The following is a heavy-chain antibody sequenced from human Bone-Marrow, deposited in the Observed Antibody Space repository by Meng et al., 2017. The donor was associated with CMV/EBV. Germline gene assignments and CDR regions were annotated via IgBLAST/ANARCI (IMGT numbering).Heavy chain of an antibody. CDR3: ARRSDFWSGYWENYFDY. V-gene: IGHV4-61*01. CDR1: GGSVSSGSYY. CDR2: IYYSGST. Sequence: SETLSLTCTVSGGSVSSGSYYWSWIRQPPGKGLEWIGYIYYSGSTNYNPSLKSRVTISVDTSKNQFSLKLSSVTAADTAVYYCARRSDFWSGYWENYFDYWGQGKLVNVAS. D-gene: IGHD3-3*01. J-gene: IGHJ4*02.